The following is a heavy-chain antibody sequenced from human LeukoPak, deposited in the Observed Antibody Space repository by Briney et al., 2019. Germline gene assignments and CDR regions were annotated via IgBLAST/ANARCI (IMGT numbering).Heavy chain of an antibody. D-gene: IGHD3-22*01. CDR2: FDPEDGET. CDR3: ATHSSGYYYVNPLWQH. V-gene: IGHV1-24*01. Sequence: GASVMVSCKVSGYILTELSMHWVRQAPGKGLEWMGGFDPEDGETIYAQKFQGRITMTEDTSTDTAYMELSSLRSEDTAVYYCATHSSGYYYVNPLWQHWGQGTLVTVSS. CDR1: GYILTELS. J-gene: IGHJ1*01.